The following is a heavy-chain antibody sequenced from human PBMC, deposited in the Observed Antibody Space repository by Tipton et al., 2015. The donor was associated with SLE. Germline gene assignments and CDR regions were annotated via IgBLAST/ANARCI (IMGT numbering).Heavy chain of an antibody. CDR3: SRLGAYYYDSSGSGDI. J-gene: IGHJ3*02. CDR2: INHSGST. V-gene: IGHV4-34*01. Sequence: LRLSCAVYGGSFSGYYWSWIRQPPGKGLEWIGEINHSGSTNYNPTLKSRVTISVDTSKNQFSLKLSSVTAADTAVYYCSRLGAYYYDSSGSGDIWGQGTMVTVSS. CDR1: GGSFSGYY. D-gene: IGHD3-22*01.